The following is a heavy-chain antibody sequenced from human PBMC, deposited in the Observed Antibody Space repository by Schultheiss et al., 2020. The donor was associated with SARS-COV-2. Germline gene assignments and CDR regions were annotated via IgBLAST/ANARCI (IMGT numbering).Heavy chain of an antibody. CDR1: GGSISSSSYY. CDR3: AGRVGYFDY. D-gene: IGHD1-26*01. CDR2: IYYSGST. V-gene: IGHV4-61*05. Sequence: SETLSLTCTVSGGSISSSSYYWGWIRQPPGKGLEWIGYIYYSGSTNYNPSLKSRVTISVDTSKNQFSLKLSSVTAADTAVYYCAGRVGYFDYWGQGTLVTVSS. J-gene: IGHJ4*02.